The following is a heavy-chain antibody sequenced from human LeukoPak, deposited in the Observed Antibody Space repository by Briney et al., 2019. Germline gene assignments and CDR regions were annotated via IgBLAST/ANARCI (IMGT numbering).Heavy chain of an antibody. J-gene: IGHJ4*02. CDR3: AKDLAWGLDY. V-gene: IGHV3-23*01. D-gene: IGHD7-27*01. Sequence: PGRSLRLSCAASGFAFRSYGMSWVRQAPGKGLEWVSAISGNGVGTYYADSVKGRFTISRDNSKNTLYLQMNNLRAEDTAVYYCAKDLAWGLDYWGQGTPVTVSS. CDR2: ISGNGVGT. CDR1: GFAFRSYG.